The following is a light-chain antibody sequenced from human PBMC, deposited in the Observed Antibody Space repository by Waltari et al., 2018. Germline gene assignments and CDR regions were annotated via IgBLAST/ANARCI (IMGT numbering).Light chain of an antibody. CDR1: QSLTKRY. V-gene: IGKV3-20*01. J-gene: IGKJ2*01. CDR3: QQYGSSIMYT. CDR2: GAS. Sequence: VLTQSPGTLSLSPGESATLSCRASQSLTKRYLAWYQQKPGQAPRLVIYGASSRAAGIPDRFSGIGSGTDFTLTISRLEPEDFAVYYCQQYGSSIMYTFGQGTKLEIK.